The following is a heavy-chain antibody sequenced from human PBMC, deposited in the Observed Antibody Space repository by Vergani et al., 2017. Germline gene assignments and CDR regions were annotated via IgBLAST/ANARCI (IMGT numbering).Heavy chain of an antibody. CDR2: IHPGYSDA. J-gene: IGHJ5*02. CDR1: GYNFIDYF. D-gene: IGHD3-10*01. CDR3: SLGAGYNSGTYDP. V-gene: IGHV5-51*01. Sequence: EVKLVQSGAEVKKPGEALKISCKTSGYNFIDYFIAWVRQKPGKGLGWMGAIHPGYSDARYNPSFEGHVAISADRSTTTVSLQWTSLQSSDTGTYFCSLGAGYNSGTYDPWGQGTLVTVSS.